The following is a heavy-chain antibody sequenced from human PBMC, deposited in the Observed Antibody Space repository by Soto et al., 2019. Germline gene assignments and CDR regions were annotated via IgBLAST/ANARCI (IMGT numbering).Heavy chain of an antibody. Sequence: SETLSLTCTVSGGSISSCYWSWIRQPAGKGLEWIGRIYTSGSTNYNPSLKSRVTMSVDTSKNQFSLKLSSVTAADTAVYYCARVRIAARTGAYGMDVWGQGTTVTVSS. J-gene: IGHJ6*02. CDR3: ARVRIAARTGAYGMDV. CDR2: IYTSGST. CDR1: GGSISSCY. V-gene: IGHV4-4*07. D-gene: IGHD6-6*01.